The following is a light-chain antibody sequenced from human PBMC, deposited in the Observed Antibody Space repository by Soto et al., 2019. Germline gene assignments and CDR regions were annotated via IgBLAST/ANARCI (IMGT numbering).Light chain of an antibody. CDR3: HQYGSSRHT. CDR2: AAS. Sequence: EIVLTQSPGTLSLSPGERATLSCRASQSVSSSYLVWHQQKPGQAPRLLIYAASRRATGIPDRFSGSGSGTDFTLTISRLEPEDFAVYYCHQYGSSRHTFGQGTKVEIK. J-gene: IGKJ2*01. V-gene: IGKV3-20*01. CDR1: QSVSSSY.